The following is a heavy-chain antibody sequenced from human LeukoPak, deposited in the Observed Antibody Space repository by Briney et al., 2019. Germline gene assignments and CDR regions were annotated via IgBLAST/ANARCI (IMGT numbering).Heavy chain of an antibody. D-gene: IGHD3-22*01. CDR1: GFTFSSYS. Sequence: GGSLRLSCAAYGFTFSSYSMNWVRQAPGKGLEWVSSISSSSSYIYYADSVKGRFTISRNNAKNSLYLQMNTLRAEDTAVYYCAREGSVYDSSGGIDYWGQGTLVTVSS. CDR3: AREGSVYDSSGGIDY. J-gene: IGHJ4*02. V-gene: IGHV3-21*01. CDR2: ISSSSSYI.